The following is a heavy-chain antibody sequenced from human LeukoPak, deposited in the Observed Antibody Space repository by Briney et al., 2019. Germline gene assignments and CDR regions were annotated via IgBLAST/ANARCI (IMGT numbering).Heavy chain of an antibody. CDR2: IFYSGST. CDR3: AKWGDGFEI. CDR1: GSSMRSRY. J-gene: IGHJ3*02. D-gene: IGHD2-8*01. Sequence: SETLSLTCTVSGSSMRSRYWTWIRQPPGKGLEWIGCIFYSGSTDYNPSLRSRVTISVDTSKNQFSLKLSSVTAADTAMYYCAKWGDGFEIWGQGTMVTVSS. V-gene: IGHV4-59*11.